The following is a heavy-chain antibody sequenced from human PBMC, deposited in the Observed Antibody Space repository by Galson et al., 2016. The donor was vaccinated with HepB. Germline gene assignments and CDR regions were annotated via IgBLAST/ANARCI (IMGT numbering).Heavy chain of an antibody. CDR1: GFMLSDHY. CDR2: SRDKPHSYTT. CDR3: ARGMTYFDFWSGYWYFDY. J-gene: IGHJ4*02. V-gene: IGHV3-72*01. D-gene: IGHD3-3*01. Sequence: SLRLSCAASGFMLSDHYIDWVRQAPGKGLEWVGRSRDKPHSYTTEYAASVKGRFAISRDESENSLYLQMNSLRAEDTAVYYCARGMTYFDFWSGYWYFDYWGQGTLVTVSS.